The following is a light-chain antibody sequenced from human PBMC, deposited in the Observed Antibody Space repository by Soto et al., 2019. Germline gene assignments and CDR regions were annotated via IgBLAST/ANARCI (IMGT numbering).Light chain of an antibody. Sequence: DIQMTQSPSTLSASVGDRVTITCRASQSISIWLAWYQQKPGRAPKFLIYKASDLENGVPSRFSGSGSGTEFALTISSLQPDDFATYYCQQYDSYPLTFGGGTKVGIK. CDR3: QQYDSYPLT. CDR1: QSISIW. J-gene: IGKJ4*01. V-gene: IGKV1-5*03. CDR2: KAS.